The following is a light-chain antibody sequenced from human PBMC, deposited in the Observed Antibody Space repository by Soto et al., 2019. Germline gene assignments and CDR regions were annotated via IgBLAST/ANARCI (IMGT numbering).Light chain of an antibody. Sequence: DMQMTQSPSSVSAYVGDGVTITCRASQDISTWLACYEQKPGQAPHLLIYSPSTFQSGVPPRFSGSGSGTDFTLTIPNLQPEDFATYVCQQAHTVVTFGGGTKVEMK. J-gene: IGKJ4*01. CDR1: QDISTW. CDR3: QQAHTVVT. V-gene: IGKV1-12*01. CDR2: SPS.